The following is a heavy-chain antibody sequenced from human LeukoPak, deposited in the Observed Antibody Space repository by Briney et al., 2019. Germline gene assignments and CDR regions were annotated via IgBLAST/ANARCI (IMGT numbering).Heavy chain of an antibody. D-gene: IGHD3-3*01. CDR2: IIPIFGTA. J-gene: IGHJ5*02. V-gene: IGHV1-69*01. CDR3: ARDRLITIFGVVKPLLQFDP. CDR1: GGIFSSYV. Sequence: SSVKVSCKASGGIFSSYVISWVLQAPGQGLEWMGGIIPIFGTANYAQKFQGRVTITSDESTSTAYMELSSLRSEDTAVYYCARDRLITIFGVVKPLLQFDPWGQGTLVTVSS.